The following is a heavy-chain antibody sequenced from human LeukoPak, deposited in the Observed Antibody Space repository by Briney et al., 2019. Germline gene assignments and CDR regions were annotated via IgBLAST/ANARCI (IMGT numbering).Heavy chain of an antibody. D-gene: IGHD3-9*01. CDR2: ITASSTAI. CDR1: GVTFNTYT. V-gene: IGHV3-48*04. Sequence: GGTLRLSCAASGVTFNTYTMNWVRQAPGKGLEWVSYITASSTAIYSADSVKGRFTISRENAKNFLYLQMNSLRAADTAVYYCARTYYDILTGYNPYFDYWGQGILVTVSS. J-gene: IGHJ4*02. CDR3: ARTYYDILTGYNPYFDY.